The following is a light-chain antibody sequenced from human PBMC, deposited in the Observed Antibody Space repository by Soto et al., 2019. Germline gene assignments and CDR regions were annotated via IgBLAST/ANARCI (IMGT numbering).Light chain of an antibody. CDR1: SSDVGAYDF. V-gene: IGLV2-14*03. CDR3: SSYTTSSTRV. Sequence: QSALTQPASVSGSPGQSITISCTGTSSDVGAYDFVSWYQQHPDKVPKLMIYEVRNRPSGVSNRFSGSKSVNTATLTISGLQAEDEADYYCSSYTTSSTRVFGTGTKVTVL. CDR2: EVR. J-gene: IGLJ1*01.